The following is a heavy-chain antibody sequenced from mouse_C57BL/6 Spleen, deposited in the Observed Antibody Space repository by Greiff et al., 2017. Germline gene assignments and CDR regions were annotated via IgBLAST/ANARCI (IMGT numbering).Heavy chain of an antibody. D-gene: IGHD1-1*01. Sequence: VKLMESGAELVKPGASVKMSCKASGYTFTTYPIEWMKQNHGKSLEWIGNFHPYNDDTKYTEKFKGKATLTVEKSSSTVYLELSRFTSDDAAVYYWARAYYYGSSYDWYFDVWGKGTTVTVSS. CDR3: ARAYYYGSSYDWYFDV. CDR2: FHPYNDDT. CDR1: GYTFTTYP. V-gene: IGHV1-47*01. J-gene: IGHJ1*03.